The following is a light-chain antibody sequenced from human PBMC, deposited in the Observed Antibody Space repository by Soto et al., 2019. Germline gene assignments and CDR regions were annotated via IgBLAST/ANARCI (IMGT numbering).Light chain of an antibody. CDR2: GAS. CDR3: QQYNKWPPWT. V-gene: IGKV3-15*01. CDR1: QSVSGN. Sequence: EIVMTQSPATLSVSPGERATLSCRASQSVSGNLAWYQQKPGQAPRLLIYGASTRATGIPARFSGSGSGTEFALTISSLQSEDFAVYYCQQYNKWPPWTFGQGTKVDIK. J-gene: IGKJ1*01.